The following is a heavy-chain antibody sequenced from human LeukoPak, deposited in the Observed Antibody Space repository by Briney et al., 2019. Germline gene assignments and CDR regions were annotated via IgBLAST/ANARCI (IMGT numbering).Heavy chain of an antibody. CDR1: GDSVSSNSAA. J-gene: IGHJ4*02. CDR3: ARVSKGVLDY. CDR2: TYYRSKWYN. Sequence: SQTLSLTCAISGDSVSSNSAAWHWIRQSPSRGLEWLGRTYYRSKWYNVYAVSVKSQVTINPDTSKNQFSLQLNSVTPEDTAVYYCARVSKGVLDYWGQGTLVTVSS. D-gene: IGHD3-16*01. V-gene: IGHV6-1*01.